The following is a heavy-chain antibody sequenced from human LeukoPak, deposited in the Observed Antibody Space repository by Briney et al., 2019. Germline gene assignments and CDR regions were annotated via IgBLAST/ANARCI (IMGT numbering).Heavy chain of an antibody. Sequence: GASVKVSCKASGYTFASFGISWVRQAPGQGLEWMGWISAYNGDIYYAQKFQGRVTMTTATSTSTACMELTSLRADDTAMYYCARDRVFVDTAIVSPIQYFDYWGQGTLVTVSS. CDR3: ARDRVFVDTAIVSPIQYFDY. J-gene: IGHJ4*02. D-gene: IGHD5-18*01. CDR2: ISAYNGDI. CDR1: GYTFASFG. V-gene: IGHV1-18*01.